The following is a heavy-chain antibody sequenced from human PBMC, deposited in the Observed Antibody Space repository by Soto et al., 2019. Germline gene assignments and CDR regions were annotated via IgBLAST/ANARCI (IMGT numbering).Heavy chain of an antibody. CDR1: GFTFGNYA. V-gene: IGHV3-23*01. CDR2: ISGSSINT. J-gene: IGHJ4*02. CDR3: ARPHIYISWGNGPDY. D-gene: IGHD3-16*01. Sequence: EVQLLESGGGLVQPGGSLRLSCAASGFTFGNYAMNWVRQAPGKGLEWVSAISGSSINTYYAESVKGLFTISRDNSKNTLYLQMDSMRAEDTALYYCARPHIYISWGNGPDYWGQGNLVTVSS.